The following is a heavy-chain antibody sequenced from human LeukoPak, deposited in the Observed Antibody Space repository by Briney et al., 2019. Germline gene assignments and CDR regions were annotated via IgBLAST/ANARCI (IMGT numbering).Heavy chain of an antibody. CDR2: ISSNGGST. CDR1: GFTFSSYA. CDR3: AKAPDIEQLGAG. Sequence: GGSLRLSCAASGFTFSSYAMHWVRQAPGKGLEYVSAISSNGGSTYYANSVKGRFTISRDNSKNTLYLQMGSLRAEDTAVYYCAKAPDIEQLGAGWGQGTLVTVSS. D-gene: IGHD6-6*01. V-gene: IGHV3-64*01. J-gene: IGHJ4*02.